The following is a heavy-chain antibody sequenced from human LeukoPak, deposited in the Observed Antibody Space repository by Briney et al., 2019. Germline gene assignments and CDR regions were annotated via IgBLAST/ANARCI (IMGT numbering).Heavy chain of an antibody. V-gene: IGHV3-74*01. CDR2: INSDGSST. CDR1: GLTFSSYW. CDR3: AREYYDYVWGSYPYGMDV. Sequence: GGSLRLSCAASGLTFSSYWMHWVRQAPGKGLVWVSRINSDGSSTSYADSVKGRFTISRDNAKNTLYLQMNSLRAEDTAVYYCAREYYDYVWGSYPYGMDVWGQGTTVTVSS. D-gene: IGHD3-16*01. J-gene: IGHJ6*02.